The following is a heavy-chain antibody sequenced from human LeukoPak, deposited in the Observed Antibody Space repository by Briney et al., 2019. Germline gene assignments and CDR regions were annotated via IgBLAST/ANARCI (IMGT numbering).Heavy chain of an antibody. D-gene: IGHD3-22*01. CDR1: GYTFTSYD. J-gene: IGHJ4*02. V-gene: IGHV1-8*01. Sequence: ASVKVSCKASGYTFTSYDINWERQATGQGLEWMGWMNPNSGNTGYAQKFQGRVTMTRNTSISTAYMELSSLRSEDTAVYYCARGRRSKITMLVVAIYYFDYWGQGTLVTVSS. CDR3: ARGRRSKITMLVVAIYYFDY. CDR2: MNPNSGNT.